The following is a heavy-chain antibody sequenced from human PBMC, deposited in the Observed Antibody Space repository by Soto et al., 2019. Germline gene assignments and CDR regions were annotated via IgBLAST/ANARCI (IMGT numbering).Heavy chain of an antibody. CDR1: GYTFTGYA. V-gene: IGHV1-3*05. CDR3: ARAVAVPADFDY. CDR2: INAGNGNT. D-gene: IGHD6-19*01. Sequence: QVQLVQSGAEEKKPGASVKVACKASGYTFTGYAMHWVRQAPGQRLEWMGWINAGNGNTKYSQKFQGRVTITRDTSASAAYMELSSLSSEDRAVYYCARAVAVPADFDYWCQGTLVTVSS. J-gene: IGHJ4*02.